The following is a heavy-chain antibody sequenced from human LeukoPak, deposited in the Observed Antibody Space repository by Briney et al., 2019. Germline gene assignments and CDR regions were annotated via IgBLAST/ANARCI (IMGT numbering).Heavy chain of an antibody. CDR3: AMYSTGRGGHGY. V-gene: IGHV4-59*11. Sequence: PSETLSLTRTVSGDSIGDHHWSWIRQPPGKGLEWIGYILYTGTAKYDPSLKSRVTISIDTSRNQFSLKLNSVTAADTAVYYCAMYSTGRGGHGYWGQGALITVSA. J-gene: IGHJ4*02. CDR2: ILYTGTA. D-gene: IGHD2-8*02. CDR1: GDSIGDHH.